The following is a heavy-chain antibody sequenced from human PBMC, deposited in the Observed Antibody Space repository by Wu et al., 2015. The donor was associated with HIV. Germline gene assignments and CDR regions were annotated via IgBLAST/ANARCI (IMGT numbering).Heavy chain of an antibody. D-gene: IGHD5-18*01. CDR2: MNPNSGNT. CDR1: GYTFTSYE. CDR3: ARANSGDSLGYFDY. J-gene: IGHJ4*02. Sequence: QVQLVQSGAEVKKPGASVKVSCKASGYTFTSYEINWVRQATGQGLEWMGWMNPNSGNTGFAQKFQGRVTMTRNTSISTAYMELSSLKSEDTALYYCARANSGDSLGYFDYWGQGTLVTVSS. V-gene: IGHV1-8*02.